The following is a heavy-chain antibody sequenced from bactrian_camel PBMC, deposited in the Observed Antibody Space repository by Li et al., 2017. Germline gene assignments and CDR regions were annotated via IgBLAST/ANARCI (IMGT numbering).Heavy chain of an antibody. CDR3: ARSLTYRYLDV. CDR2: IYAGGGTT. Sequence: HVQLVESGGGSVQAGGSLRLSCDVSKYTYNSYCMGWFRQSPGKEREGVALIYAGGGTTYYADSVKGRFTISRDNAKNTLYLELNSLKTEDSAMYYCARSLTYRYLDVWGQGTQVTVS. V-gene: IGHV3S1*01. J-gene: IGHJ2*01. CDR1: KYTYNSYC.